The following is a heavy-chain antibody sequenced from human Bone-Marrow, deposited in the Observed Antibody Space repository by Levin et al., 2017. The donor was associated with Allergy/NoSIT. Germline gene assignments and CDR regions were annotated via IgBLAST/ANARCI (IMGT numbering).Heavy chain of an antibody. Sequence: GESLKISCAASGFTVSSYYMTWVRQAPGKGLPWVSVIYSTGSTYYADSVKGRFTISRDNAKNTPYLQMNGPAAEDTAIYYCARVDIVILPATNSIDLWGQGTMVTVSS. CDR1: GFTVSSYY. D-gene: IGHD2-2*03. J-gene: IGHJ3*01. CDR3: ARVDIVILPATNSIDL. CDR2: IYSTGST. V-gene: IGHV3-53*01.